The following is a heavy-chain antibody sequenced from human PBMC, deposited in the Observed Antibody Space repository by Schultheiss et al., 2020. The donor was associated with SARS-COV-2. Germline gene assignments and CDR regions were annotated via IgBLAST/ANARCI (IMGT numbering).Heavy chain of an antibody. CDR3: AGQGYGMDV. Sequence: GGSLRLSCAASGFTFSSYGMHWVRQAPGKGLEWVANIKQDGSEKYYVDSVKGRFTISRDNAKNSLYLQMNSLRAEDTAVYYCAGQGYGMDVWGQGTTVTVSS. CDR1: GFTFSSYG. CDR2: IKQDGSEK. V-gene: IGHV3-7*01. J-gene: IGHJ6*02.